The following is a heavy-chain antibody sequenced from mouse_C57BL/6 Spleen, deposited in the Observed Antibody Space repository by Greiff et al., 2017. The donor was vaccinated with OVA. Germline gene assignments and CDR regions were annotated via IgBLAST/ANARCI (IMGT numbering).Heavy chain of an antibody. CDR1: GYTFTRYW. CDR3: ARGDYGSRDAMDY. J-gene: IGHJ4*01. V-gene: IGHV1-7*01. Sequence: VQLQQSGAELAKPGASVKLSCKASGYTFTRYWMHWVKQRPGQGLEWIGYINPSSGYTKYNQKFKDKATLTADKSSSTAYMQLSSLTYEDSAVYYCARGDYGSRDAMDYWGQGTSVTVSS. CDR2: INPSSGYT. D-gene: IGHD1-1*01.